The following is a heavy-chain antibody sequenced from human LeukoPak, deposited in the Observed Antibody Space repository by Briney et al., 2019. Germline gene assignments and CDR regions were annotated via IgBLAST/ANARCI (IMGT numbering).Heavy chain of an antibody. J-gene: IGHJ3*02. D-gene: IGHD2-21*01. CDR1: GFTFRSYA. V-gene: IGHV3-48*03. CDR2: ISSGGSTI. CDR3: ARLWGFRPDGFDI. Sequence: GGSLRLSCAAAGFTFRSYAINWVRQAPGKGLEWVSYISSGGSTIYYADSVKGRITTSRDNAKNSLYLQMNSLRAEDTAVYYCARLWGFRPDGFDIWGQGTMVTVSS.